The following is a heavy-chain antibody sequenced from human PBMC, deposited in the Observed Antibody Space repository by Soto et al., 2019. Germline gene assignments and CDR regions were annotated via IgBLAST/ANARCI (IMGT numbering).Heavy chain of an antibody. V-gene: IGHV1-18*01. J-gene: IGHJ6*02. CDR3: ARAGAAPYYYYGMDV. CDR2: ISTYNGDT. D-gene: IGHD2-15*01. CDR1: DYTFSTSG. Sequence: QVQIVQSGAEVRKPGASVKVSCKASDYTFSTSGMSWLRQAPGQGLEWMGWISTYNGDTNDAPKLQDRVTMTSDTSTSTVYMELRSLRSDDTAVYYCARAGAAPYYYYGMDVWGQGTRVTVSS.